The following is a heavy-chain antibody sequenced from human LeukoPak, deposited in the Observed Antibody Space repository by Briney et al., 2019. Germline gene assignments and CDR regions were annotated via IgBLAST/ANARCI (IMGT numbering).Heavy chain of an antibody. CDR1: GFTFSSYG. Sequence: GGSLRLSCAASGFTFSSYGMHWVRQAPGKGLEWVAVISYYGSNKYYADSVKGRFIISRDNSKNTLYLQMNSLRAEDTAVYYCAKPVGKYSSSWYSLGYWGQGTLVTVSS. CDR3: AKPVGKYSSSWYSLGY. CDR2: ISYYGSNK. D-gene: IGHD6-13*01. J-gene: IGHJ4*02. V-gene: IGHV3-30*18.